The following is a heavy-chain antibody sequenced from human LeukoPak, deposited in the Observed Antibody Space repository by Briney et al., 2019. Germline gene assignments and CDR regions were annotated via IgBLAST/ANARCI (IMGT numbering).Heavy chain of an antibody. CDR1: GFTFSSYG. D-gene: IGHD2-21*01. J-gene: IGHJ6*04. Sequence: GGSLRLSXAASGFTFSSYGMHWVRQAPGKGLEWVANMNEDGTERYYVDSVKGRFTISRDNAKNSLYLQMNSLRAEDTAVYYCARGVYSLDVWGKGITVTVSS. CDR3: ARGVYSLDV. CDR2: MNEDGTER. V-gene: IGHV3-7*01.